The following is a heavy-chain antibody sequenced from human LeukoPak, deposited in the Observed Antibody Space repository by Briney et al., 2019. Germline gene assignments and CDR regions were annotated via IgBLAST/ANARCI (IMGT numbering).Heavy chain of an antibody. Sequence: ASVKVSCKASGYTFTACDINWVRQATGQGLEWMGWMNPNSGNTGYGQSFQGRITMTRDISIGTAYMELSNLTSEDTAIYYCTRGSSGRRDNWGQGTLVTVSA. J-gene: IGHJ4*02. D-gene: IGHD6-19*01. CDR1: GYTFTACD. CDR3: TRGSSGRRDN. CDR2: MNPNSGNT. V-gene: IGHV1-8*01.